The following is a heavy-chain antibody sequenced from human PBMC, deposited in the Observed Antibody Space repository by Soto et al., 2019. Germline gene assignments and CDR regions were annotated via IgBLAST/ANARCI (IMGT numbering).Heavy chain of an antibody. CDR2: IYYSGST. D-gene: IGHD2-2*01. Sequence: SETLSLTCTVSGGSISSYYWSWIRQPPGKGLEWIGYIYYSGSTNYNPSLKSRVTISVDTSKNQFSLRLSSVTAADTAVYYCARRYCSSTSCYNWFDPWGQGTLVTVSS. CDR3: ARRYCSSTSCYNWFDP. CDR1: GGSISSYY. V-gene: IGHV4-59*08. J-gene: IGHJ5*02.